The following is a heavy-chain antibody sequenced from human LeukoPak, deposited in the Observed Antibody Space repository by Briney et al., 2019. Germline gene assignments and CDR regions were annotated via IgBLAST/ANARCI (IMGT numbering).Heavy chain of an antibody. D-gene: IGHD3-10*01. J-gene: IGHJ4*02. CDR3: ARDGGSGIDY. V-gene: IGHV3-33*01. CDR1: GFTLTTYG. Sequence: PGGSLRLSCAASGFTLTTYGTHWLPQAPGKGLERVAVIWYDGSKKFYGDSVKGRFTVSRDTSENTMYLQMNTLRSEDTAVYYCARDGGSGIDYWGQGTLVTVYS. CDR2: IWYDGSKK.